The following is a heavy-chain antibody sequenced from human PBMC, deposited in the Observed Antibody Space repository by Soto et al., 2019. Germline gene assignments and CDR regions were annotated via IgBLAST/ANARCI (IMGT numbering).Heavy chain of an antibody. CDR1: GFTFSSYA. Sequence: GGSLRLSCAASGFTFSSYAMSWVRQAPGKGLEWVSAISGSGGSTYYADSVKGRFTISRDNSKNTLYLQMNSLRAEDTAVYYCAKMYYDFWSGFPVYYFDYWGQGTLVTVSS. D-gene: IGHD3-3*01. CDR3: AKMYYDFWSGFPVYYFDY. V-gene: IGHV3-23*01. CDR2: ISGSGGST. J-gene: IGHJ4*02.